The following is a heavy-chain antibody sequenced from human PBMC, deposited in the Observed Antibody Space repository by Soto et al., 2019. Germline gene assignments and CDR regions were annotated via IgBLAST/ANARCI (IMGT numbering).Heavy chain of an antibody. J-gene: IGHJ3*02. D-gene: IGHD3-16*01. CDR1: GGSISSGGYY. CDR3: ARDPSDYDYVSTYDWAFDI. CDR2: IYYSGST. Sequence: QVQLQESGPGLVKPSQTLSLTCTVSGGSISSGGYYWSWIRQHPGKGLEWIGYIYYSGSTYSNPSLKSRVTISVDTSKNQFSLKLSSVTAADTAVYYCARDPSDYDYVSTYDWAFDIWGQGTMVTVSS. V-gene: IGHV4-31*03.